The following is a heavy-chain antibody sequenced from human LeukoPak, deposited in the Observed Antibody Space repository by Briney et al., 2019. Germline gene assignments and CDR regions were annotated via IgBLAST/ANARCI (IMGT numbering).Heavy chain of an antibody. D-gene: IGHD1-1*01. V-gene: IGHV3-30*02. J-gene: IGHJ6*03. CDR2: IRSDGSNK. CDR3: AKEGDWNEVTLMDV. Sequence: GGSLRLSCAASGFTFSSYEMNWVRQAPGKGLEWVAFIRSDGSNKYYADSVKGRFTISRDNSKNTLYLQMNSLRAEDTAVYYCAKEGDWNEVTLMDVWGKGTTVTISS. CDR1: GFTFSSYE.